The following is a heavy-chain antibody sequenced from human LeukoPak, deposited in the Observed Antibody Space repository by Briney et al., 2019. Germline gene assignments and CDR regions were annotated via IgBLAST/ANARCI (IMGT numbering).Heavy chain of an antibody. CDR2: ISYDGSNK. Sequence: GRSLTLSCAASGFTFSSYGMHWVRQAPGKGLEWVAVISYDGSNKYYADPVKRRFTISRDNSKNTLYLQMNILRADDTAGYYSAKVWGYSPASGDYSGQGTLVTVSS. J-gene: IGHJ4*02. V-gene: IGHV3-30*18. CDR1: GFTFSSYG. CDR3: AKVWGYSPASGDY. D-gene: IGHD6-13*01.